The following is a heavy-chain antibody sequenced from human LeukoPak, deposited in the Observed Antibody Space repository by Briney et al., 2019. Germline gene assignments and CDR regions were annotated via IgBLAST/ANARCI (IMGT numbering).Heavy chain of an antibody. Sequence: GGSLRLSCAASGFTFSTYSMDWVRQAPGKGLEWVASISSYGDIYYADLVKGRFTISRDNAGNSLFLQMDSLRAEDTAVYYCAKGGIAAAGTDPMFDPWGQGTLVTVSS. D-gene: IGHD6-13*01. CDR1: GFTFSTYS. CDR3: AKGGIAAAGTDPMFDP. V-gene: IGHV3-21*04. CDR2: ISSYGDI. J-gene: IGHJ5*02.